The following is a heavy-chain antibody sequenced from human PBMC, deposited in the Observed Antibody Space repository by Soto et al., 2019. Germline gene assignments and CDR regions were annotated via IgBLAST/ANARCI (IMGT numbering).Heavy chain of an antibody. V-gene: IGHV1-69*13. Sequence: SVKVSCKASGYTFTSYGISWVRQAPGQGLEWMGGIIPIFGTANYAQKFQGRVTITADESTSTAYMELSSLRSEDTAVYYCARDNRAAAGTFDYWGQGTLVTVSS. CDR3: ARDNRAAAGTFDY. D-gene: IGHD6-13*01. CDR2: IIPIFGTA. J-gene: IGHJ4*02. CDR1: GYTFTSYG.